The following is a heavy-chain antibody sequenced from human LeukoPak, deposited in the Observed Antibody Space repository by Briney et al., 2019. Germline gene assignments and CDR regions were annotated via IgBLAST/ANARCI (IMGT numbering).Heavy chain of an antibody. V-gene: IGHV3-30-3*01. CDR3: AREGVESDHWGFDY. CDR1: GFTFSSYA. D-gene: IGHD7-27*01. J-gene: IGHJ4*02. Sequence: PGGSLRLSCAASGFTFSSYAMHWVRQAPGKGLEWVAVISYDGSNKYYADSVKGRYTISRDNSKNTLYLQMNSLRAEDTAVYYCAREGVESDHWGFDYWGQGTLVTVSS. CDR2: ISYDGSNK.